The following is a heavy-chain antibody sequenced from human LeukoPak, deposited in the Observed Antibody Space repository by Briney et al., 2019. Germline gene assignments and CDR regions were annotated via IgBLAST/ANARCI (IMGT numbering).Heavy chain of an antibody. J-gene: IGHJ4*02. CDR2: IIPIFGTA. V-gene: IGHV1-69*06. CDR3: ARQSWSMAVAGSFDY. Sequence: PVKVSCKASGGTFSSYAISWVRQAPGQGLEWMGGIIPIFGTANYAQKFQGRVTITADKSTSTAYMELSSLRSEDTAVYYCARQSWSMAVAGSFDYWGQGTLVTVSS. CDR1: GGTFSSYA. D-gene: IGHD6-19*01.